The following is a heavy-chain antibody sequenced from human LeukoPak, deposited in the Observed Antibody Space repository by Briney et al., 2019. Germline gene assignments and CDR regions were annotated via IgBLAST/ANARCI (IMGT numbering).Heavy chain of an antibody. D-gene: IGHD3-9*01. CDR3: ARGSYDVLTGYSTLGEY. CDR1: GGATTGVTID. J-gene: IGHJ4*02. V-gene: IGHV4-39*02. Sequence: QTPSLTCRVSGGATTGVTIDAGWGRPPPGEGMGWVGNISCSSSTYYSASLKRRVTTSLDSSKHHFSLKVTSVTAADTAVYYCARGSYDVLTGYSTLGEYWGQGTLVTVSS. CDR2: ISCSSST.